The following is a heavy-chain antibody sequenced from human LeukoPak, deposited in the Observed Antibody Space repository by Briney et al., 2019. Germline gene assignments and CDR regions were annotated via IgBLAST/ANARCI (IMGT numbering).Heavy chain of an antibody. CDR1: GFTFSSYA. CDR2: IYHSGST. CDR3: ARARLLRYFDS. J-gene: IGHJ4*02. D-gene: IGHD3-9*01. V-gene: IGHV4-59*01. Sequence: GSLRLSCAASGFTFSSYAMSWVRQAPGKGLEWIGSIYHSGSTNYNPSLKSRVTISVDTSKNQFSRKLSSVTAADTAVYYCARARLLRYFDSWGQGTLVTVSS.